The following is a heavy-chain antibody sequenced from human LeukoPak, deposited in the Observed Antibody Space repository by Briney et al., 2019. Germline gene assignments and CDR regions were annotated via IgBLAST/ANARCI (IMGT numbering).Heavy chain of an antibody. CDR1: GYTFTGYY. J-gene: IGHJ1*01. Sequence: ASVKVSCKASGYTFTGYYMHWVRRAPGQGLEWMGWLNPNSGGTNYAQNFQGRVTMTGDTSINTASMELSRLRSDDTAVYYCARGGGGSLEYFHHWGQGTLVTVSS. CDR2: LNPNSGGT. CDR3: ARGGGGSLEYFHH. D-gene: IGHD2-15*01. V-gene: IGHV1-2*02.